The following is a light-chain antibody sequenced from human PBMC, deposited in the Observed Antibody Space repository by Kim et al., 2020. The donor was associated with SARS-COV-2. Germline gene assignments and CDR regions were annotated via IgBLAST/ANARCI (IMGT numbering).Light chain of an antibody. Sequence: LTQPRSVSGSPGQSVTISCTGTSSDVGIYNYVSWYQQLPGKAPKLMIYDVSKRPSGVPDRFSGSKSGNAASLTISGLQAEDEADYYCCSYAGSYTYVFGPGTKVTVL. J-gene: IGLJ1*01. CDR1: SSDVGIYNY. CDR2: DVS. V-gene: IGLV2-11*01. CDR3: CSYAGSYTYV.